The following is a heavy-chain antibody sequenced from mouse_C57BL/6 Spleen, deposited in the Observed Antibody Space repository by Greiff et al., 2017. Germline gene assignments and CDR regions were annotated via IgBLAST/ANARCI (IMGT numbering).Heavy chain of an antibody. D-gene: IGHD2-4*01. CDR1: GFTFSSYA. Sequence: EVKLMESGGGLVKPGGSLKLSCAASGFTFSSYAMSWVRQTPEKRLEWVATISDGGSYTYYPDNVKGRFTISRDNAKNNLYLQMSHLKSEDTAMYYCASDSMDYWGQGTSVTVSS. CDR2: ISDGGSYT. J-gene: IGHJ4*01. CDR3: ASDSMDY. V-gene: IGHV5-4*03.